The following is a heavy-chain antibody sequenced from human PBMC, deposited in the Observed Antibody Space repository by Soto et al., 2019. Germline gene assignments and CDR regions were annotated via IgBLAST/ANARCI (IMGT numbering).Heavy chain of an antibody. D-gene: IGHD2-15*01. V-gene: IGHV3-11*06. Sequence: GGSLRLSCAASGFTFSDYYMSWIRQAPGKGLEWVSYISSSSSYTNYADSVKGRFTISRDNAKNSLYLQMNSLRAEDTAVYYCARERAVVDGTRAFDIWGQGTMVTVSS. CDR3: ARERAVVDGTRAFDI. CDR1: GFTFSDYY. J-gene: IGHJ3*02. CDR2: ISSSSSYT.